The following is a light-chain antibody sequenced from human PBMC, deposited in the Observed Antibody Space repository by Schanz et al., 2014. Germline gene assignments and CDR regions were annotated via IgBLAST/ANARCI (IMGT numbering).Light chain of an antibody. CDR2: WAS. V-gene: IGKV4-1*01. J-gene: IGKJ4*01. CDR1: QSVLYSSNNKNY. Sequence: DIVMTQSPDSLAVSLGERATINCKSSQSVLYSSNNKNYLAWYQQKPGQPPKLLIYWASTRESGVPDRFSGSGSGTEFTLTISSLQAEDMAVYYCQQYLSFPITFGGGTKVEIK. CDR3: QQYLSFPIT.